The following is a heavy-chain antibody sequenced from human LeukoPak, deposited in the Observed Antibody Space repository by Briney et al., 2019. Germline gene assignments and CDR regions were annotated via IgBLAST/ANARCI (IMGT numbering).Heavy chain of an antibody. CDR2: ISYDGSNK. Sequence: RALRLSCAASGFSFSSYGIHWVRQAPGKGLEWVAVISYDGSNKYYADSVKGRFTISRDNSKNTLYLQMNSLRTEDTSVYYCAKERYSSSSAYIDYWGQGTLVTVSS. J-gene: IGHJ4*02. V-gene: IGHV3-30*18. CDR3: AKERYSSSSAYIDY. CDR1: GFSFSSYG. D-gene: IGHD6-6*01.